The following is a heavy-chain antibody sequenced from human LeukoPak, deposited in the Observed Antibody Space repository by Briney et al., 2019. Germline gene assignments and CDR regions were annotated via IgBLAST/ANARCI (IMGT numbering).Heavy chain of an antibody. V-gene: IGHV3-7*01. Sequence: PGGSLGLSCAASGFTFSSYEMNWVRQAPGKGLEWVANIKQDGSEKYYVDSVKGRFTISRDNAKNSLYLQMNSLRAEDTAVYYCAREGRGYKVAKFDYWGQGTLVTVSS. CDR2: IKQDGSEK. D-gene: IGHD3-22*01. J-gene: IGHJ4*02. CDR1: GFTFSSYE. CDR3: AREGRGYKVAKFDY.